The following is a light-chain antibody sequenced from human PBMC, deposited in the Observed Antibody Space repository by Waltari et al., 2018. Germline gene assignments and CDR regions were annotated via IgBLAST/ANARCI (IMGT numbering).Light chain of an antibody. CDR1: SSDVGGYNY. J-gene: IGLJ2*01. Sequence: GQPVTISCTGTSSDVGGYNYVSWYQQHPGKAPKLIIYEVTKRPSGVPDRFSGSKSGNTASLTVSGLQADDEADYYCNSYAGRNRLGVFGGGTKVTVL. V-gene: IGLV2-8*01. CDR3: NSYAGRNRLGV. CDR2: EVT.